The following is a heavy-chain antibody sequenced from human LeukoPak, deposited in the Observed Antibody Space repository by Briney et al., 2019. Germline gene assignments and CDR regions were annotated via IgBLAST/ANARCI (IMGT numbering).Heavy chain of an antibody. V-gene: IGHV4-59*11. CDR3: ARGGGYCSSTSCYKFASPFDY. Sequence: SETLSLTCTVSGGSMSSHYWSWLRQPPGKGLEWIGYIYYSGSTNYNPSLKSRVTISVDTSKNQFSLKLSSVTAADAAVYDCARGGGYCSSTSCYKFASPFDYWGQGTLVTVSS. CDR2: IYYSGST. J-gene: IGHJ4*02. CDR1: GGSMSSHY. D-gene: IGHD2-2*02.